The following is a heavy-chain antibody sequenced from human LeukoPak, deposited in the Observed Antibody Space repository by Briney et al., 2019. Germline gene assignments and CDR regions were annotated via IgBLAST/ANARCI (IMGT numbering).Heavy chain of an antibody. CDR3: VTVGPATRPFDY. Sequence: GGSLRLSCAASGFTVSTNYMSWVRQAPGQGLEWVSIIYSGGSTYYARSVKGRFTISRDNSKNTLYLQMNSLRVEDTAVYYCVTVGPATRPFDYWGQGTLVTVSS. CDR1: GFTVSTNY. CDR2: IYSGGST. V-gene: IGHV3-53*01. J-gene: IGHJ4*02. D-gene: IGHD2-2*01.